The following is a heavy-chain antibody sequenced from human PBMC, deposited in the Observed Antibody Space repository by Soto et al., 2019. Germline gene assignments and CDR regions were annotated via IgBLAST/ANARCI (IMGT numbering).Heavy chain of an antibody. J-gene: IGHJ4*02. CDR1: GGSISSSSYY. CDR2: IYYSGST. CDR3: ASRWIQLWLPFDY. Sequence: QLQLQESGPGLVKPSETLSLTCTVSGGSISSSSYYWGWIRQPPGKGLEWIGSIYYSGSTYYNPSLKSRVTISVDTFKNQFSLKLSSVTAADTAVYYCASRWIQLWLPFDYWGQGTLVTVSS. V-gene: IGHV4-39*01. D-gene: IGHD5-18*01.